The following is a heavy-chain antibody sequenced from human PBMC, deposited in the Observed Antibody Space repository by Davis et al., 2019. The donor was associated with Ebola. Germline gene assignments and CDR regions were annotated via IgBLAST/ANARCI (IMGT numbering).Heavy chain of an antibody. CDR2: IYSGGNT. V-gene: IGHV3-66*01. Sequence: GGSLRLSCAASGFIVSSNYMTWVRQVPGKGLEWVSVIYSGGNTYYGDSVKGRFTISRDNSKNTVYLQMNSLRAEDTAVYYCAQGLFEYWGQGTLVTVSS. CDR3: AQGLFEY. CDR1: GFIVSSNY. J-gene: IGHJ4*02.